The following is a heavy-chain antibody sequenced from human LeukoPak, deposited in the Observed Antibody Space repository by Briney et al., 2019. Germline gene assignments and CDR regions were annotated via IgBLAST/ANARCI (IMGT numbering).Heavy chain of an antibody. V-gene: IGHV3-30-3*01. Sequence: PGGSLRLSCAASGFTFSSYAMHWVRQAPGKGLEWVAVISYDGSNKYYADSVKGRFTISRDNSKNTLYLQMNSLRAEDTAVYYCARDQGSTVTIFDYWGQGTLVTVSS. CDR3: ARDQGSTVTIFDY. CDR1: GFTFSSYA. CDR2: ISYDGSNK. J-gene: IGHJ4*02. D-gene: IGHD4-17*01.